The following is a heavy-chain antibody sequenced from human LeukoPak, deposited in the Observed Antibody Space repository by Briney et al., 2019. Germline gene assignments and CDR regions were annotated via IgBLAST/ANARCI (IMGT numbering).Heavy chain of an antibody. D-gene: IGHD6-13*01. CDR2: IIPIFGTA. J-gene: IGHJ4*02. CDR3: ASGIAAAGPFDY. CDR1: GGTFSSYA. V-gene: IGHV1-69*13. Sequence: ASVKVSCKASGGTFSSYAISWVRQAPGQGLEWMGGIIPIFGTANCAQKFQGRVTITADESTSTAYMELSSLRSEDTAVYYCASGIAAAGPFDYWGQGTLVTVSS.